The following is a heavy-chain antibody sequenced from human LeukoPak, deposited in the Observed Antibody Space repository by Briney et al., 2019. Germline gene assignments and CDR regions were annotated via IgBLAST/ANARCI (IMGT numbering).Heavy chain of an antibody. CDR2: ISWNSFTI. V-gene: IGHV3-9*01. Sequence: GGSLRLSCAASGFTFDDYAMHWVRQAPGKGLEWVSGISWNSFTIGYADSVKGRFTISRDNSKNTLYLQMNSLRAEDTAVYYCAKCPGYYYMDVWGKGTTVTVSS. CDR3: AKCPGYYYMDV. J-gene: IGHJ6*03. CDR1: GFTFDDYA.